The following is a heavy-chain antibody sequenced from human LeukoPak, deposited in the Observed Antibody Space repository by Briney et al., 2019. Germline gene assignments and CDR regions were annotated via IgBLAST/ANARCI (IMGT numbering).Heavy chain of an antibody. J-gene: IGHJ3*02. V-gene: IGHV1-69*01. CDR3: ARGPFRANPALEYDAFDS. CDR1: GDTFSSYA. Sequence: ASVRVSCEASGDTFSSYAISCVRQAPGHGLEWVGELIPIFGTANYAQKIQGRGTITADESTSPAYMELRSVQSEDTAVYYCARGPFRANPALEYDAFDSLVQGRMVTVSS. CDR2: LIPIFGTA. D-gene: IGHD3-10*01.